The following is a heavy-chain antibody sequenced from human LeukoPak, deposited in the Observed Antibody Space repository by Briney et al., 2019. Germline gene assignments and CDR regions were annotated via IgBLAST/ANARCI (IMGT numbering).Heavy chain of an antibody. J-gene: IGHJ4*02. V-gene: IGHV3-23*01. D-gene: IGHD4-23*01. Sequence: GGSLRLSCAASGFTFSSFAMTWVRQAPGKGLEWVSGFDGNGPNTYYADSVKGRFTISRDNSKNTLYLQMNSLRAEDTAVYYCAKDLGSVVTPPSLDYWGQGTLVTVSS. CDR1: GFTFSSFA. CDR2: FDGNGPNT. CDR3: AKDLGSVVTPPSLDY.